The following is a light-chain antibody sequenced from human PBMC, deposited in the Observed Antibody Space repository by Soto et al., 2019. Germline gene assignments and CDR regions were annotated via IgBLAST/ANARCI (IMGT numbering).Light chain of an antibody. CDR2: GAY. V-gene: IGKV3-15*01. CDR3: QQYNDGTPYT. CDR1: QSVSSN. J-gene: IGKJ2*01. Sequence: ETVMTQSPGTLPVSPGERATLSCRASQSVSSNLAWYQQKPGQAPRLLIYGAYTRATGIPARFSGSGSGTEFTLTISSLQYEDFAGYYCQQYNDGTPYTFGQGTKLEIK.